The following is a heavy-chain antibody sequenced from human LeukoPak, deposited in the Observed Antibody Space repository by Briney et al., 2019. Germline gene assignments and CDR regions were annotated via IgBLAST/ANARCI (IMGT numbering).Heavy chain of an antibody. CDR2: ISTSSRYI. V-gene: IGHV3-21*01. CDR1: GFTLSNSD. CDR3: ARADCSSSTCYLRRSWFDH. J-gene: IGHJ5*02. Sequence: GGSLRLSCAASGFTLSNSDMNWVRQAPGKGLEWVSSISTSSRYIYYKDSVRGRFTISRDDAKNSLYLEMNSLRAEDTAVYYCARADCSSSTCYLRRSWFDHWGQGTLVTVSS. D-gene: IGHD2-2*01.